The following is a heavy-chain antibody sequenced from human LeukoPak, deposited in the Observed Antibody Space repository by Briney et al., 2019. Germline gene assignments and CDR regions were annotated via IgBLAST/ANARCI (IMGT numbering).Heavy chain of an antibody. J-gene: IGHJ4*02. V-gene: IGHV4-30-2*01. Sequence: SETLSLTCTVSGGSISSGGYYWSWIRQPPGKGLEWIGYIYHSGSTYYNPSLKSRVTISVDRSKNQFSLKLSSVTAADTAVYYCARAVSMTTSYYFDYWGQGALVTVSS. D-gene: IGHD4-11*01. CDR1: GGSISSGGYY. CDR3: ARAVSMTTSYYFDY. CDR2: IYHSGST.